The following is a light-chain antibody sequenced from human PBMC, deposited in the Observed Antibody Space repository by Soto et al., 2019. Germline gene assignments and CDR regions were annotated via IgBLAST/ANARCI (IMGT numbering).Light chain of an antibody. V-gene: IGLV2-14*01. CDR3: SSYTSSSNLPYV. J-gene: IGLJ1*01. CDR2: DVS. Sequence: QSALTQPASVSGSPGQSITIFCTGTSSDVGGYNYVSWYQQHPGKAPKLMIYDVSNRPSGVSNRFSGSKSGNTASLTISGLQAEDEADYYCSSYTSSSNLPYVFGTGTKVTVL. CDR1: SSDVGGYNY.